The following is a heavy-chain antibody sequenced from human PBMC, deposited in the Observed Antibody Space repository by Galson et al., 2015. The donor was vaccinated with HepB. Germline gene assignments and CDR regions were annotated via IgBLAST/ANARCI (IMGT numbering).Heavy chain of an antibody. D-gene: IGHD1/OR15-1a*01. V-gene: IGHV1-69*10. CDR2: IIPILGIA. CDR3: ASPRAGTVPVNYYYMDV. CDR1: GGTFSSYA. J-gene: IGHJ6*03. Sequence: SVKVSCKASGGTFSSYAISWVRQAPGQGLEWMGGIIPILGIANYAQKFQGRVTITADKSTSTAYMELSSLRSEDTAVYYCASPRAGTVPVNYYYMDVWGKGTTVTVSS.